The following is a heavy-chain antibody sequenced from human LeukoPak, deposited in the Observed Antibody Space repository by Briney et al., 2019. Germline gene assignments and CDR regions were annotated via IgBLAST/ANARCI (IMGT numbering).Heavy chain of an antibody. V-gene: IGHV1-46*01. CDR3: ARDLVTIFGAVPQFGNWFDP. Sequence: GASVKVSCKASGYTFTSYYMHWVRQAPGQGLEWMGIINPSGGSTSYAQKFQGRVTMTRDTSTSTVYMELSSLRSEDTAVYYCARDLVTIFGAVPQFGNWFDPWGQGTLVTVSS. D-gene: IGHD3-3*01. J-gene: IGHJ5*02. CDR2: INPSGGST. CDR1: GYTFTSYY.